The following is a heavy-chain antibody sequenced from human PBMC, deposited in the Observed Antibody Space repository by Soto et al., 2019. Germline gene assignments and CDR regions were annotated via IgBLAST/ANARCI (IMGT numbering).Heavy chain of an antibody. D-gene: IGHD3-3*01. CDR2: IAASGSNT. CDR3: ADGGEWSFNFVY. Sequence: GGTLSLSCAASGFTFSTSTMSWAHQAPGKGLEWVSGIAASGSNTYYPDSVKGRFTISRDNSKNTLYLQMNNLRAEDTAVYYCADGGEWSFNFVYWGQGTMVTVYS. J-gene: IGHJ4*02. CDR1: GFTFSTST. V-gene: IGHV3-23*01.